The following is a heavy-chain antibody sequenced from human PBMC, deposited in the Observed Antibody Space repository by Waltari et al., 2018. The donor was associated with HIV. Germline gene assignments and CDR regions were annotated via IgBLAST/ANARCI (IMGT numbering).Heavy chain of an antibody. Sequence: QVQLVQSGAEVKKPGASVKVSCPASGYTFTASYQHWVRQAPGQGLEWMGWINPNSGGTNYAQKFQGRVTMTRDTSISTAYMELSRLRADDTAVYYCARDRARTTDYYYYGMDVWGQGTTVTVSS. D-gene: IGHD1-7*01. CDR2: INPNSGGT. V-gene: IGHV1-2*02. CDR3: ARDRARTTDYYYYGMDV. CDR1: GYTFTASY. J-gene: IGHJ6*02.